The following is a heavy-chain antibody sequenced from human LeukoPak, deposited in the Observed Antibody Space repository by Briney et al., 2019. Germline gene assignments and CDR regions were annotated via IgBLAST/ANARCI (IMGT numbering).Heavy chain of an antibody. Sequence: TGGSLRLSCVASGFTLSSHNINWVRQAPGKGLEWVSHISSSGSITYYGDSVKGRITISRDNAKNSVSLYMNSLKAEDSAVYYCARTGITAFDIWGQGTMVTVSS. CDR2: ISSSGSIT. CDR3: ARTGITAFDI. CDR1: GFTLSSHN. D-gene: IGHD3-10*01. J-gene: IGHJ3*02. V-gene: IGHV3-48*01.